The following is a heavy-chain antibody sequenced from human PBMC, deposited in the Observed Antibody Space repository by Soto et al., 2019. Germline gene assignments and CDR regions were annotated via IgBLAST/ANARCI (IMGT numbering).Heavy chain of an antibody. V-gene: IGHV1-8*01. CDR1: GYTFTNFG. Sequence: ASVKVSCKASGYTFTNFGISWVRQAPGQGLEWMGWVTTDKGKTTYAQNFQGRVTMTRNTSISTAYMELSSLRSEDTAVYYCARSPSWETTVTPYYFDYWGQGTLVTVSS. CDR2: VTTDKGKT. J-gene: IGHJ4*02. CDR3: ARSPSWETTVTPYYFDY. D-gene: IGHD4-4*01.